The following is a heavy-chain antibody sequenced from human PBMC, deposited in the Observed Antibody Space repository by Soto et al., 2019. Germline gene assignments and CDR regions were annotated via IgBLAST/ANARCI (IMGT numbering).Heavy chain of an antibody. D-gene: IGHD1-26*01. Sequence: GASVKVSCKVSGYTLTELSMHWVRQAPGQGLEWMGGIIPIFGTANYAQKFQGRVTITADESTSTAYMELSSLRSEDTAVYYCARGGWDHWFDPWGQGTLVTVSS. J-gene: IGHJ5*02. CDR1: GYTLTELS. V-gene: IGHV1-69*13. CDR2: IIPIFGTA. CDR3: ARGGWDHWFDP.